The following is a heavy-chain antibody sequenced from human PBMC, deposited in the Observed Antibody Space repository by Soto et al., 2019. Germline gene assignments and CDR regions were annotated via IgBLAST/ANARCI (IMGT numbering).Heavy chain of an antibody. V-gene: IGHV4-4*02. D-gene: IGHD1-26*01. CDR1: GGSISSSNW. CDR3: ARSSYSHYYYGMDV. CDR2: IYHSGST. J-gene: IGHJ6*02. Sequence: QVQLQESGPGLVKPSGTLSLTCAVSGGSISSSNWWSWVRQHPGKGLEWIGEIYHSGSTNYNPSRKSRVSISVDKSKNQFSLKLSSVTAADTAGYYCARSSYSHYYYGMDVWGQGTTVTVSS.